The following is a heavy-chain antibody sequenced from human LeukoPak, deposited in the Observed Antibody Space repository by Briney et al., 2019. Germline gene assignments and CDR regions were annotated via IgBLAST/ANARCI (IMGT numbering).Heavy chain of an antibody. D-gene: IGHD6-6*01. V-gene: IGHV4-34*01. CDR3: ARGNTYSSSSDFDY. CDR2: INHSGST. J-gene: IGHJ4*02. CDR1: GGSFSGYY. Sequence: SETLSLTCAVYGGSFSGYYWSWIRQPPGKGLEWIGEINHSGSTNYNPSLKSRATISVDTSKNQFSLKLSSVTAADTAVYYCARGNTYSSSSDFDYWGQGTLVTVSS.